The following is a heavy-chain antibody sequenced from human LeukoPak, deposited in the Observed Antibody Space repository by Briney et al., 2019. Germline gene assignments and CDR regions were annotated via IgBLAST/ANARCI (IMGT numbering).Heavy chain of an antibody. CDR2: ISAYNGNT. D-gene: IGHD3-22*01. J-gene: IGHJ4*02. Sequence: ASVKVSCKASGYTFTSFGISWVRQAPGQGLEWMGWISAYNGNTNYVQKFQGRVTMTADISTSTAYMELRSLRSDDTAVYYCARDQDYYDSSGYYYTSDYWGQGTLVTVSS. CDR3: ARDQDYYDSSGYYYTSDY. V-gene: IGHV1-18*01. CDR1: GYTFTSFG.